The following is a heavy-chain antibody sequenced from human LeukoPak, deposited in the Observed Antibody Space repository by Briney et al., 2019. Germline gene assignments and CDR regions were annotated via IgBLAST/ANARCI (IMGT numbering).Heavy chain of an antibody. CDR3: AREGGLGNIDY. CDR1: GGSISSGGYS. V-gene: IGHV4-30-2*01. D-gene: IGHD3-10*01. Sequence: SETLSLTCAVSGGSISSGGYSWSWIRQPPGKGLEWIGYIYHTGSTYYNPSLKSRVTISVDRSMNQFSLKLSSVAAADTAVYCCAREGGLGNIDYWGQGTLVTVSS. J-gene: IGHJ4*02. CDR2: IYHTGST.